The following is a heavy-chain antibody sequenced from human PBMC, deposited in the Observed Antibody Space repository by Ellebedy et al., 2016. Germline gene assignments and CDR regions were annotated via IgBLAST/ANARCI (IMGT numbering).Heavy chain of an antibody. D-gene: IGHD3-16*02. V-gene: IGHV3-66*01. CDR3: ANSRGPYHPYRY. CDR2: IYSGTTT. CDR1: DFTVSNNY. Sequence: GGSLRLSCVASDFTVSNNYMSWIRQTPGKGLEWVSMIYSGTTTAYADSVQGRFVISRDNSKNTLFLQMNSLRVDDSGVYYCANSRGPYHPYRYWGPGTHVTVAS. J-gene: IGHJ4*02.